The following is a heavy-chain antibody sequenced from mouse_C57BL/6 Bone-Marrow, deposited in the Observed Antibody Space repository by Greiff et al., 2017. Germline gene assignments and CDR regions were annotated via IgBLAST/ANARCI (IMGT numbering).Heavy chain of an antibody. J-gene: IGHJ2*01. V-gene: IGHV1-59*01. CDR2: IDPSDSYT. D-gene: IGHD2-2*01. Sequence: QVQLQQPGAELVRPGTSVKLSCKASGYTFTSYWMHWVKQRPGQGLEWIGVIDPSDSYTNYNQKFKGKDTLTVDTSSSTAYLQHSSLTSEDSAVYDYARRGRLRQDYFDYWGQGTTLTVSS. CDR3: ARRGRLRQDYFDY. CDR1: GYTFTSYW.